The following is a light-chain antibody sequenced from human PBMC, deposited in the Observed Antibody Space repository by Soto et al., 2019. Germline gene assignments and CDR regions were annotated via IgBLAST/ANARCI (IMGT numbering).Light chain of an antibody. V-gene: IGLV1-44*01. CDR3: SAWDDSMSAWV. CDR1: TSNIGGNT. Sequence: QSVVTQPPSASGTPGHRVTLSCSGSTSNIGGNTVIWYQQLPGTAPKLLIYSNHKRPSGVPDRSSCSKSGTSASLAISGLQSDDEADYYCSAWDDSMSAWVVGGGTKVAVL. CDR2: SNH. J-gene: IGLJ3*02.